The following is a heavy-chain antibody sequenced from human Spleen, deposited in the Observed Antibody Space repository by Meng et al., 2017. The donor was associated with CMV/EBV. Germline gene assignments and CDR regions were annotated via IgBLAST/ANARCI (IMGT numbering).Heavy chain of an antibody. J-gene: IGHJ6*02. D-gene: IGHD2-2*02. Sequence: GGSLRLSCKGSGYSFTSYWIGWVRQMPGKGLEWMGIIYPGDSDTRYSPSFQGQVTISADKSISTAYLQWSSLKASDTAMYYCARLLYKALQVDYNGMDVWGQGTTVTVSS. V-gene: IGHV5-51*01. CDR1: GYSFTSYW. CDR3: ARLLYKALQVDYNGMDV. CDR2: IYPGDSDT.